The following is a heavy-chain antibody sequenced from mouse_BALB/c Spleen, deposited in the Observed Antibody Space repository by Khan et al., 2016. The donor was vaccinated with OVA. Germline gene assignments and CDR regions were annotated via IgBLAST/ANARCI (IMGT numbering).Heavy chain of an antibody. J-gene: IGHJ3*01. CDR3: ARGNWAWFAY. V-gene: IGHV5-17*02. CDR1: GSPFSSFG. Sequence: EVELVEPGGGLVQPGGSRKLSCAPSGSPFSSFGMHWVRQAPEKGLEWVAYFSRDCYTIYYADTVKGRFTISRDNPRNTLFLQMTSLGSDDTAMYYCARGNWAWFAYWGQGTLVTVSA. D-gene: IGHD4-1*01. CDR2: FSRDCYTI.